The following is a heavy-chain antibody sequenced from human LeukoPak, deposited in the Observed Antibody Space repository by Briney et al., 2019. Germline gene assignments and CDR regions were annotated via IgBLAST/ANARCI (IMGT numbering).Heavy chain of an antibody. D-gene: IGHD3-3*01. Sequence: RGSLRLSCAASGFTFSSYAMSWVRQAPGKGLEWVSAISGSGGSTYYADSVEGRFTISRDNSKNTLYLQMNSLRAEDTAVYYCATVSAFGVVILDYYFDYWGQGTLVTVSS. CDR2: ISGSGGST. CDR1: GFTFSSYA. V-gene: IGHV3-23*01. CDR3: ATVSAFGVVILDYYFDY. J-gene: IGHJ4*02.